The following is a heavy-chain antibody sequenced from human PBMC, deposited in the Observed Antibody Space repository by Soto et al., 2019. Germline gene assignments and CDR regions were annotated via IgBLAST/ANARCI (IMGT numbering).Heavy chain of an antibody. CDR1: GFTFSSYA. J-gene: IGHJ4*02. Sequence: GGSLRLSCAASGFTFSSYAMSWVRQAPGKGLEWVSAISGSGGSTYYADSVKGRFTISRDNSKNTLYLQMNSLRAEDTAVYYCAKDLAGDPIGYYFDYWGQGTLVTVSS. CDR2: ISGSGGST. V-gene: IGHV3-23*01. D-gene: IGHD4-17*01. CDR3: AKDLAGDPIGYYFDY.